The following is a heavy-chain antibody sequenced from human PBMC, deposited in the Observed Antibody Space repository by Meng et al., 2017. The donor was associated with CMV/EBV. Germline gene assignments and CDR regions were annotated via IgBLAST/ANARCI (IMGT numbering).Heavy chain of an antibody. CDR2: INHSGST. V-gene: IGHV4-34*01. J-gene: IGHJ6*02. Sequence: GSLRLSCAVYGGSFSDYYWSWIRQPPGKGLEWIGEINHSGSTNYNPSLKSRVTISVDTSKNQFSLKLSSVTAADTAVYYCARDRWVSSWGYYYGMDVWGQGTTVTVSS. CDR1: GGSFSDYY. CDR3: ARDRWVSSWGYYYGMDV. D-gene: IGHD6-13*01.